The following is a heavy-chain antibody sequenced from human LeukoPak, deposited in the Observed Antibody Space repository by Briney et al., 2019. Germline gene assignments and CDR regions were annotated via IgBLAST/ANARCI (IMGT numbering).Heavy chain of an antibody. CDR1: GYTFTSYG. Sequence: GASVKVSCKASGYTFTSYGISWVRQAPGQGLEWMGWISAYNGDTNYAQKLQGRVTMTTDTSTSTAYTELRSLRSDDTAVYYCARSSSFSGDIAAAGTLDYWGQGTLVTVSS. D-gene: IGHD6-13*01. V-gene: IGHV1-18*01. CDR2: ISAYNGDT. J-gene: IGHJ4*02. CDR3: ARSSSFSGDIAAAGTLDY.